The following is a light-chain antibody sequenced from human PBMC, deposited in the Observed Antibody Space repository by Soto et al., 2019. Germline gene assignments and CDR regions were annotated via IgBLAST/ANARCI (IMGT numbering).Light chain of an antibody. CDR1: SSDVGGYNY. V-gene: IGLV2-8*01. CDR2: EVS. CDR3: SSYAGSNKFVV. Sequence: QSALTQPPSASGSPGQSVTISCTGTSSDVGGYNYVSWYQQHPGKAPKLMIYEVSKRPSGVPDRFSGSKSGNTASLTVSGLQAEDEADYYCSSYAGSNKFVVFGGGTKHTVL. J-gene: IGLJ2*01.